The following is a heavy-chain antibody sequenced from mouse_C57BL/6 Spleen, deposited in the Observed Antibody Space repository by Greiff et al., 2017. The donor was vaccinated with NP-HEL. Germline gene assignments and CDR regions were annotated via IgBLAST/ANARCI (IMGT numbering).Heavy chain of an antibody. D-gene: IGHD4-1*01. V-gene: IGHV1-81*01. CDR1: GYTFTSYG. Sequence: QVQLQQSGAELARPGASVKLSCKASGYTFTSYGISWVKQRTGQGLEWIGEIYPRSGNTYYNEKFKGKATLTADKSSSTAYMELRSLTSEDSAVYFCARFELGLDAMDYWGQGTSVTVSS. J-gene: IGHJ4*01. CDR2: IYPRSGNT. CDR3: ARFELGLDAMDY.